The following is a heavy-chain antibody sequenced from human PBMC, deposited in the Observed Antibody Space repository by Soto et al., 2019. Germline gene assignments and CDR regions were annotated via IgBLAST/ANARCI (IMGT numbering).Heavy chain of an antibody. V-gene: IGHV4-59*01. CDR1: GGSISSYY. D-gene: IGHD2-8*01. CDR3: ARNNVMDARSYYFDY. J-gene: IGHJ4*02. Sequence: SETLSLTCTVSGGSISSYYWSWIRQPPGKGLEWIGYIYYSGSTNYNPSLKSRFTISVDTSKNQFSLKLSSVTAADTAVYYCARNNVMDARSYYFDYCGQGTLVTVSS. CDR2: IYYSGST.